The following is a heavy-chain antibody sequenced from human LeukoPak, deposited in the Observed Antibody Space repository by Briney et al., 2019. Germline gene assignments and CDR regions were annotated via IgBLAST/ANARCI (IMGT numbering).Heavy chain of an antibody. CDR3: ARGAYSSGWYLEY. J-gene: IGHJ4*02. CDR1: GGSISNYY. CDR2: IYYSGTT. V-gene: IGHV4-59*12. Sequence: SETLSLTCTVSGGSISNYYWIWIRQPPGKGLEWIGYIYYSGTTNYNPSLKSRATISVDTSKNQFSLNLNSVTAADTAVYYCARGAYSSGWYLEYWGQGTLVTVSS. D-gene: IGHD6-19*01.